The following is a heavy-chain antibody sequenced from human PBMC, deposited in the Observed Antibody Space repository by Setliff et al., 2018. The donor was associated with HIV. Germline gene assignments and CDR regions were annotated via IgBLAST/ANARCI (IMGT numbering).Heavy chain of an antibody. CDR1: GYSFTNYA. J-gene: IGHJ3*02. CDR2: INVGNDNT. Sequence: GASVKVSCKASGYSFTNYAMHWVRQAPGQRLEWMGWINVGNDNTKYSQTLQGRVTIARDTSASTACMELSSLRSEDTAVYYCARGHSSSAYDAYDIWGQGTMVTVSS. V-gene: IGHV1-3*01. D-gene: IGHD6-6*01. CDR3: ARGHSSSAYDAYDI.